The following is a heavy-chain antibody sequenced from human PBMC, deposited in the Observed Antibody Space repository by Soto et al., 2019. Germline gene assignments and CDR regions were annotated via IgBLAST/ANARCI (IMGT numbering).Heavy chain of an antibody. CDR1: GYTFTTYG. CDR3: ARGQVVNFDNWFDP. V-gene: IGHV1-18*01. D-gene: IGHD3-22*01. Sequence: QIQLLQSGAEVKKPGTSVKVSCQASGYTFTTYGIIWVRQAPGQGLEWMGWINPNSGHTNYAQNLQDRATMTTDTSTYTAYMELRSLRSDDTAVYFCARGQVVNFDNWFDPWGQGTLVTVSS. CDR2: INPNSGHT. J-gene: IGHJ5*02.